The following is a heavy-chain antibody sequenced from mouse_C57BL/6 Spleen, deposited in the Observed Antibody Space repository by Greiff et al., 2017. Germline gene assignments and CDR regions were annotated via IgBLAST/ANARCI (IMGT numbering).Heavy chain of an antibody. V-gene: IGHV5-9*01. CDR1: GFTFSSYT. D-gene: IGHD1-1*01. Sequence: EVQLVESGGGLVKPGGSLKLSCAASGFTFSSYTMSWVRQTPEKRLEWVATISGGGGNTYYPDSVKGRFTISRDNAKNTLYLQMSSLRSEATALYYCARHEGVYHYFDDWGQGTTLTVSS. CDR3: ARHEGVYHYFDD. J-gene: IGHJ2*01. CDR2: ISGGGGNT.